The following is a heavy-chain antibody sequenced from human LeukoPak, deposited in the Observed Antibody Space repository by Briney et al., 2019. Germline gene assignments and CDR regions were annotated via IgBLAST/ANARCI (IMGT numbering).Heavy chain of an antibody. CDR1: GFTFSSYA. CDR3: ARDRSIFGVVMGYFDY. J-gene: IGHJ4*02. V-gene: IGHV3-23*01. Sequence: QSGGSLRLSCAASGFTFSSYAMSWVRQAPGKGLEWVSAISGSGGSTYYADSVKGRFTISRDNSKNTLYLQMNSLRAEDTAVYYCARDRSIFGVVMGYFDYWGQGTLVTVSS. D-gene: IGHD3-3*01. CDR2: ISGSGGST.